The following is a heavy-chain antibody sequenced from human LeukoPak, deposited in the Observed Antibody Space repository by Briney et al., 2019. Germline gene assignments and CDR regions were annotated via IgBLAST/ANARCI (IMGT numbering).Heavy chain of an antibody. CDR3: ARVHGDYCFDY. J-gene: IGHJ4*02. V-gene: IGHV3-53*01. CDR2: IYSGGST. Sequence: PGGSLRLSCAASGFTVSSNYMSWVRQAPGKGLEWVSVIYSGGSTYYADSVKGRFTISRDNSKNTLYLQMNSLRAEDTAVYYCARVHGDYCFDYWGQGTLVTVSS. D-gene: IGHD4-17*01. CDR1: GFTVSSNY.